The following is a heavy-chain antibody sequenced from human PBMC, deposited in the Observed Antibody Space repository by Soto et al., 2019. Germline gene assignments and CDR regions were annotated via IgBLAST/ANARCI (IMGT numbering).Heavy chain of an antibody. CDR1: GGSISSGGYY. CDR3: ARAVFEGGGYDYRVYGTWYFDY. J-gene: IGHJ4*02. Sequence: QVQLQESGPGLVKPSQTLSLTCTVSGGSISSGGYYWSWIRQHPGKGLEWIGYIYYSGSTYYNPSLKRRVNISVDTSKNQFSLKLSSVTAADTAVYYCARAVFEGGGYDYRVYGTWYFDYWGQGTLVTVSS. V-gene: IGHV4-31*03. D-gene: IGHD5-12*01. CDR2: IYYSGST.